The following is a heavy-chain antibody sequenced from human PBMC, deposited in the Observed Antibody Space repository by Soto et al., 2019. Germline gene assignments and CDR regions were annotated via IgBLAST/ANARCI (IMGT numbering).Heavy chain of an antibody. CDR1: GFTVSSNS. V-gene: IGHV3-53*02. J-gene: IGHJ4*02. Sequence: EVELVETGGGLIQPGGSLRLSCAASGFTVSSNSMSWVRQAPGKGLEWVSLIYTDGGTYYGDSVKGRFTISRDTSKNTLSLQMTSLRADDTALYYCARDNSMLGAPFHYWGQGTLVTVSS. CDR2: IYTDGGT. CDR3: ARDNSMLGAPFHY. D-gene: IGHD3-16*01.